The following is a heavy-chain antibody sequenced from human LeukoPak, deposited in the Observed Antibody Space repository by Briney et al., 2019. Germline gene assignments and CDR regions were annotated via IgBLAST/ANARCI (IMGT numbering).Heavy chain of an antibody. CDR2: IERDGSQK. CDR3: ARLGLEVGGPNWFDP. CDR1: GFSFSSNW. D-gene: IGHD1-1*01. V-gene: IGHV3-7*01. Sequence: GGSLRLSCAAPGFSFSSNWMGWVRQAPGKGLEWVAHIERDGSQKYYLDSVKGRFTISRDNAKNSLYLQMNSLRVEDTAVYYCARLGLEVGGPNWFDPWGQGTLVTVSS. J-gene: IGHJ5*02.